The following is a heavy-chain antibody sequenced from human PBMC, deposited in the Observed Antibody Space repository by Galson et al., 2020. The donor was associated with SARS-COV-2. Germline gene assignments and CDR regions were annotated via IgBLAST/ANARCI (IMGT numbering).Heavy chain of an antibody. CDR3: ARTSYDILTGYYFTFDY. D-gene: IGHD3-9*01. J-gene: IGHJ4*02. V-gene: IGHV2-70*01. CDR1: GFSLSTSGMC. CDR2: INWDDDK. Sequence: SGPTLVKPTQTLTLTCTFSGFSLSTSGMCVSWIRQPPGKALEWLALINWDDDKYYSTSLKTRLTISKDTSKNQVVLTMTNMDPVDTATYYCARTSYDILTGYYFTFDYWGQGTLVTVSS.